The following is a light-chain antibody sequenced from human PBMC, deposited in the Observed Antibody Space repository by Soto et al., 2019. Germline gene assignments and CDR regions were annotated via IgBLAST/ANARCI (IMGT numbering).Light chain of an antibody. V-gene: IGKV3-20*01. CDR1: QSVSSSY. J-gene: IGKJ1*01. CDR2: GAS. Sequence: EIVLTQSPGTLSLSPGERATLSRRASQSVSSSYLAWYQQKPGQAPRLLIYGASSRATGIPDRFSGSGSGTDFTLTISRLEPEDFAVYYCQQYGSSRTFDQGTKVEIK. CDR3: QQYGSSRT.